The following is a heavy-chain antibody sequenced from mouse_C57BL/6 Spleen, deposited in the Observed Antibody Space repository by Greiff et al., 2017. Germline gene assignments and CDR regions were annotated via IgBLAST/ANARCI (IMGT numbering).Heavy chain of an antibody. Sequence: VQLQQPGAELVMPGASVKLSCKASGYTFTSYWMHWVKQRPGQGLEWIGEIDPSDSYTNYNQKFKGKSTLTVDKSSSTAYMQLSSLTSEDSAVYYCARSGDSSGTWFAYWGQGTLVTVSA. CDR3: ARSGDSSGTWFAY. CDR1: GYTFTSYW. D-gene: IGHD3-2*02. V-gene: IGHV1-69*01. CDR2: IDPSDSYT. J-gene: IGHJ3*01.